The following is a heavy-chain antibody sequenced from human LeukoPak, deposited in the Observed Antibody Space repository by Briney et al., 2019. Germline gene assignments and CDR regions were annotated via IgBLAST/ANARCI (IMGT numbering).Heavy chain of an antibody. Sequence: SETLSLTCTVSGGSISSGGYYWSWIRQHPGKGLEWIGYIYYSGSTYHNPSLKSRVTISVDTSKNQFSLKLSSVTAADTAVYYCATLLDSNYNSYYYGMDVWGQGTTVTVSS. CDR1: GGSISSGGYY. J-gene: IGHJ6*02. CDR3: ATLLDSNYNSYYYGMDV. D-gene: IGHD4-11*01. CDR2: IYYSGST. V-gene: IGHV4-31*03.